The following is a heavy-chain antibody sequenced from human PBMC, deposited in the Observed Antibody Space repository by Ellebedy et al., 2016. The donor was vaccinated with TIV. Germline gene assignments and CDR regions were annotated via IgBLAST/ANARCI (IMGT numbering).Heavy chain of an antibody. D-gene: IGHD3-10*01. V-gene: IGHV3-30*03. J-gene: IGHJ4*02. Sequence: GGSLRLXXVASGFTFRSHGIYWVRQAPGKGLEWVAVTPSDGSNKYYADSVKGRFTISRDNSKNTLYLQMNSLRTDDMAVYYCARGGSSGSSDYWGQGTLVTVSS. CDR3: ARGGSSGSSDY. CDR2: TPSDGSNK. CDR1: GFTFRSHG.